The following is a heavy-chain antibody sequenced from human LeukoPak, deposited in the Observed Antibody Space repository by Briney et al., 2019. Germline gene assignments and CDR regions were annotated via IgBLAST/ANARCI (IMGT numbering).Heavy chain of an antibody. Sequence: WGSLRLSYAASGFTSSSYWMHWVRQVPGKGLVWVSRISGDGTARNYADSVKGRFTISRDDAKNTVDLQMNSLRGEDTAVYYCVRGRGSYGWFDPWGQGTLVTVSS. CDR2: ISGDGTAR. D-gene: IGHD3-10*01. J-gene: IGHJ5*02. V-gene: IGHV3-74*01. CDR1: GFTSSSYW. CDR3: VRGRGSYGWFDP.